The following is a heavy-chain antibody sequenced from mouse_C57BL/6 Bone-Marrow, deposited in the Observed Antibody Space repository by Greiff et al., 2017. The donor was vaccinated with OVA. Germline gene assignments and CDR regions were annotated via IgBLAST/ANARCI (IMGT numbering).Heavy chain of an antibody. CDR1: GYTFTSYW. CDR2: IDPSDSYT. V-gene: IGHV1-50*01. CDR3: AMYAMDY. J-gene: IGHJ4*01. Sequence: VQLQQPGAELVKPGASVKLSCKASGYTFTSYWMQWVKQRPGQGLEWIGEIDPSDSYTNYNQKFKGEATLTVDTSSSTAYMQLSSLTSEDSAVYYCAMYAMDYWGQGTSVTVSS.